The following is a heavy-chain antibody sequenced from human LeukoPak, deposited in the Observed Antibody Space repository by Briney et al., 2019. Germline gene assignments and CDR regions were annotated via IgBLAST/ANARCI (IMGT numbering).Heavy chain of an antibody. CDR2: IYPDDSDT. J-gene: IGHJ4*02. CDR1: GYRFASYW. V-gene: IGHV5-51*01. CDR3: ARPIWIGDLFYYFGS. Sequence: GESLKISCRGSGYRFASYWIGWVRQMPGKGLEWMGIIYPDDSDTRYNPSFRGQVTISADKFVDTAYLQWNSLKASDTAMYYCARPIWIGDLFYYFGSWGQGTLVTVSS. D-gene: IGHD3-10*01.